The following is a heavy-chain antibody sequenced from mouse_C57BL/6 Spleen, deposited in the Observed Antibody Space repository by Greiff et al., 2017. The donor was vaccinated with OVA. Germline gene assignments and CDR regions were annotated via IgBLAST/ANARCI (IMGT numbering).Heavy chain of an antibody. J-gene: IGHJ2*01. Sequence: QVQLKESGAELVRPGTSVKVSCKASGYAFTNYLIEWVKQRPGQGLEWIGVINPGSGGTNYNEKFKGKATLTADISSSTAYMQLSSLTSEDSAVYFCARSEVGRRRGFDYWGQGTTLTVSS. CDR3: ARSEVGRRRGFDY. V-gene: IGHV1-54*01. D-gene: IGHD4-1*01. CDR2: INPGSGGT. CDR1: GYAFTNYL.